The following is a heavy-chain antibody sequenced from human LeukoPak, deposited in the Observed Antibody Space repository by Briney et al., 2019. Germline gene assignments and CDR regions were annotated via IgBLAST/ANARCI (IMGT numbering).Heavy chain of an antibody. D-gene: IGHD2-21*01. CDR2: IWYDGSNK. CDR3: ARARYCGSVRCENIHGMDV. Sequence: PGGSLRLSCAASGFTFSSYGMHWVRQAPGKGLEWVAVIWYDGSNKYYADSVKGRFTISRDNSKNTLYLQMNSLRAEDTAVYYCARARYCGSVRCENIHGMDVWGQGTTVTVSS. J-gene: IGHJ6*02. CDR1: GFTFSSYG. V-gene: IGHV3-33*01.